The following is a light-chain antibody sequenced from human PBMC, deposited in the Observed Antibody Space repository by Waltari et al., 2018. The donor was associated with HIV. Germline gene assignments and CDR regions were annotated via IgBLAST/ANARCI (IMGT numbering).Light chain of an antibody. CDR2: DVS. J-gene: IGLJ3*02. CDR3: ASFSMSSTLL. CDR1: NTDIGSGNF. Sequence: QSALTQPASVSGSPGQSITISCTGSNTDIGSGNFVSWYQQHVGKVPKLIIYDVSNRPLGVPYRFFGSKSGNTASLTISGLQTDDEADYYCASFSMSSTLLFGGGTRVTV. V-gene: IGLV2-14*03.